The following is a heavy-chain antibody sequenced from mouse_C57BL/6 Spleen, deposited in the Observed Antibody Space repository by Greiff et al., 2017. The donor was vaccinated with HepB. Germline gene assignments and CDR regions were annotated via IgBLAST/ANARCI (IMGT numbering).Heavy chain of an antibody. CDR3: ARDGLMDY. Sequence: DVQLQESGGGLVQSGRSLRLSCATSGFTFSDFYMEWVRQAPGKGLEWIAASRNKANDYTTEYSASVKGRFIVSRDTSQSILYLQMNALRAEDTAIYYCARDGLMDYWGQGTSVTVSS. CDR2: SRNKANDYTT. CDR1: GFTFSDFY. J-gene: IGHJ4*01. D-gene: IGHD3-3*01. V-gene: IGHV7-1*01.